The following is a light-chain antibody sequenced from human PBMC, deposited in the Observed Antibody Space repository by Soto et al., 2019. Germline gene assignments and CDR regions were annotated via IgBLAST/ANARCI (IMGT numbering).Light chain of an antibody. J-gene: IGKJ4*01. CDR2: DVS. V-gene: IGKV3-11*01. CDR3: QQRSN. CDR1: RNVDKF. Sequence: ETVLTQSPATLSLSPGERAVVSCRASRNVDKFFAWYQQRPGQPPRLLIYDVSVRAAGVPARFTGSGSGTDFTLTTSSLEPEDFTVYYCQQRSNFGGGTKVDIK.